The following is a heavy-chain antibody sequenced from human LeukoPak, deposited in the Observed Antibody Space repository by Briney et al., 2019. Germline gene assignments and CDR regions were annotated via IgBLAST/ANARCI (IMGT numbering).Heavy chain of an antibody. D-gene: IGHD3-10*01. V-gene: IGHV1-2*02. CDR3: ARGGLVGFGELTSNLGPTYYFDY. J-gene: IGHJ4*02. CDR1: GYTFTSYG. Sequence: GASVKVSCKASGYTFTSYGISWVRQAPGQGLEWMGWINPNSGGTNYAQKFQSRVTMTRDTSISTAYMELSRLRSDDTAVYYCARGGLVGFGELTSNLGPTYYFDYWGQGTLVTVSS. CDR2: INPNSGGT.